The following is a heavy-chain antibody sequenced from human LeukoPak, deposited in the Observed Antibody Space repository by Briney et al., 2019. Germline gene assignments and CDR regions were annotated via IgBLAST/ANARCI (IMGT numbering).Heavy chain of an antibody. V-gene: IGHV3-11*06. Sequence: PGGSLRLSCAASGFTFSDYYMSWIRQVPGKGLEWISYISSSSSYTNYADSVKGRFTISRDNAKTSLYLQMNNLRAEDTAVYYCARVVAVTSYYFDYWGQGTLVTVSS. CDR2: ISSSSSYT. D-gene: IGHD2-21*02. CDR1: GFTFSDYY. CDR3: ARVVAVTSYYFDY. J-gene: IGHJ4*02.